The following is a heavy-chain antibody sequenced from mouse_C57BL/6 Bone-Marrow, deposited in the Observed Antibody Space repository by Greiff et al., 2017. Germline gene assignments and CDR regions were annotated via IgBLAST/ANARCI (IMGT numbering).Heavy chain of an antibody. Sequence: EVKLVESGEGLVKPGGSLKLSCAASGFTFSSYAMSWVRQTPEKRLEWVAYISSGGDYTYYADTVKGRFTISRDNARNTLYLQMSSLKSEDTAMYYCTRDCCYGFYAMDYWGQGTTVTVSS. J-gene: IGHJ4*01. CDR1: GFTFSSYA. CDR3: TRDCCYGFYAMDY. D-gene: IGHD1-1*01. V-gene: IGHV5-9-1*02. CDR2: ISSGGDYT.